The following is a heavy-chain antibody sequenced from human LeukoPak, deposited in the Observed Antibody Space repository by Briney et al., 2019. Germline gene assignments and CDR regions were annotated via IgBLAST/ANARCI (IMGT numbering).Heavy chain of an antibody. D-gene: IGHD6-13*01. V-gene: IGHV6-1*01. CDR2: TYYRSKWYN. CDR1: GDSVSSNSAA. J-gene: IGHJ4*02. Sequence: SQTLSLTCAISGDSVSSNSAAWNWIRQSPSRGLEWLGRTYYRSKWYNDYAVSVKSRITINPDTSKNQFSLKLSSVTAADTAVYYCAGDAGSSWSPFDYWGQGTLVTVSS. CDR3: AGDAGSSWSPFDY.